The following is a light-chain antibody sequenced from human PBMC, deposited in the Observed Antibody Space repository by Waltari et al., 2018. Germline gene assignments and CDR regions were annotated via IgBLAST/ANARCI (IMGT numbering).Light chain of an antibody. CDR3: QVWESSVV. CDR1: RIGSKT. CDR2: DDS. Sequence: YVLTQPPSVSVAPGQTARITCGGDRIGSKTVHWYQQKPGQAPVLVVFDDSDRPSGISERFSGSISGPTATLTISRVEAGDEADYYCQVWESSVVFGGGTKLTVL. V-gene: IGLV3-21*02. J-gene: IGLJ2*01.